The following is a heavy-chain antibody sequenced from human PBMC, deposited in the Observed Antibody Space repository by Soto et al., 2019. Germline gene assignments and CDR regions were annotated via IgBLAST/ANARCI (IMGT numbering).Heavy chain of an antibody. Sequence: SETLSLTCAVYGGSFSGYYWSWIRQPPGKGLEWIGEINHSGSTNYNPSLKSRATISVDTSKNQFSLKLSSVTAADTAVYYCARRDGYNLYYYYGMDVWGQGTTVTVSS. J-gene: IGHJ6*02. CDR1: GGSFSGYY. CDR3: ARRDGYNLYYYYGMDV. D-gene: IGHD5-12*01. CDR2: INHSGST. V-gene: IGHV4-34*01.